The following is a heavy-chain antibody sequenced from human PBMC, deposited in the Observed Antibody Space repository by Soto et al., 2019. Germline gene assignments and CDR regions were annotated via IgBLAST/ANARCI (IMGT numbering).Heavy chain of an antibody. CDR1: GNTVPNYA. CDR3: ARGPLVVLNYFES. Sequence: ASVKVSCKASGNTVPNYAIHWVRQAPGQGLEWMGWISAYNGNTNYAQKLQGRVTMTTDTSTSTAYMELRSLRSDDTAMYFCARGPLVVLNYFESWGQGTLVTVSS. V-gene: IGHV1-18*01. CDR2: ISAYNGNT. J-gene: IGHJ4*02.